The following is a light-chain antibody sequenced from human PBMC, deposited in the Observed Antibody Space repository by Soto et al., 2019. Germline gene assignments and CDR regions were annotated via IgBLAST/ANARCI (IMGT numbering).Light chain of an antibody. V-gene: IGKV3-15*01. CDR1: QSISSN. Sequence: ETVMTHSPATRSTLPVQGAPRSCSSSQSISSNLAWYQQKPGQTPRLLLFRTSTRATGFPPRFSGSGSGTEFNLTISSLQSEDFGVYYCQQYNNWPPATCGRGTTVDIK. J-gene: IGKJ4*01. CDR2: RTS. CDR3: QQYNNWPPAT.